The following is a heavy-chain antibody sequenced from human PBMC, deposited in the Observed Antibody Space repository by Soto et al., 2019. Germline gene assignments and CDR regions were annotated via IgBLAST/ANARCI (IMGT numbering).Heavy chain of an antibody. CDR2: ISPGSRYP. Sequence: PGGSLRLSCAGSGFTFGDSYMSWIRQAPGKGLEWLSYISPGSRYPAYADSVKGRFTISRDNAKRSLYLQMMSLTAEDTAVYYCVRATYFSDSSGYTRCFDYWGQGTLVTVSS. V-gene: IGHV3-11*05. D-gene: IGHD3-22*01. J-gene: IGHJ4*02. CDR1: GFTFGDSY. CDR3: VRATYFSDSSGYTRCFDY.